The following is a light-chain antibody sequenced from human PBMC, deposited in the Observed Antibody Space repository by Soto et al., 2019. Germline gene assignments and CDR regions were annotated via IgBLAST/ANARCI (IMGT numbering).Light chain of an antibody. J-gene: IGKJ4*01. CDR3: QQYNNWPVT. V-gene: IGKV3-15*01. CDR2: RAS. Sequence: IALTQSPATVSVSPGDRVTLSCWASQNIYSNLGWYQQRPGQAPRLIIYRASARPTGIPARFSGSGSGTEFTLTISGLQSEDFATYYCQQYNNWPVTFGGGTKVDIK. CDR1: QNIYSN.